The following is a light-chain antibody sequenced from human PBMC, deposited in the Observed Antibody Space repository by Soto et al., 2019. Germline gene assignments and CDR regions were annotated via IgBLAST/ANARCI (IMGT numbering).Light chain of an antibody. V-gene: IGKV3-11*01. CDR2: GAS. J-gene: IGKJ2*01. Sequence: EIVLTQSPATLSLSPGERATLSCRASQSVSSYLAWYQQKPGQAPMLLIYGASNRATGIPARFSGSGSGTDFSLIISSRESEDFAVYYCQHRGKWPRTFGQGTKLEIK. CDR1: QSVSSY. CDR3: QHRGKWPRT.